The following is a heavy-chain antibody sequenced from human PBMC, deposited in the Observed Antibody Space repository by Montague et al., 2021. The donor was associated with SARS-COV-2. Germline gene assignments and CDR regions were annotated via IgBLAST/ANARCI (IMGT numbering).Heavy chain of an antibody. D-gene: IGHD6-13*01. Sequence: SLRLSCAASGFTFSSYWMSWVRQAPGKGLERVANIKQDGSEKYYVDSVKGRFTISRDNAKNSLYLQMNSLRAEDTAVYYCARMGSSWYVRYYYYYGMDVWGQGTTVTVSS. CDR2: IKQDGSEK. V-gene: IGHV3-7*01. J-gene: IGHJ6*02. CDR1: GFTFSSYW. CDR3: ARMGSSWYVRYYYYYGMDV.